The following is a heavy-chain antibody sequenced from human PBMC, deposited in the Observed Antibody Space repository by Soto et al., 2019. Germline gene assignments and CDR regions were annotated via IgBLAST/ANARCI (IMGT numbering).Heavy chain of an antibody. V-gene: IGHV1-46*01. Sequence: ASVKVSCKASGYTFTSYYMRWVRQAPGQGLEWMGIINPSGGSTSYAQKFQGRVTMTRDTSTSTVYMELSSLRSEDTAVYYCARDRGDILTGLTGRESEGKKSYYYYYGMDVWGQGTTVTVSS. D-gene: IGHD3-9*01. J-gene: IGHJ6*02. CDR2: INPSGGST. CDR1: GYTFTSYY. CDR3: ARDRGDILTGLTGRESEGKKSYYYYYGMDV.